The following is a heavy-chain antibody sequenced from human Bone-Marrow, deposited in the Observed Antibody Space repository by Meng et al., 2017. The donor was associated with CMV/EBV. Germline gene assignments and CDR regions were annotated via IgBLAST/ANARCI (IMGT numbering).Heavy chain of an antibody. V-gene: IGHV3-15*01. CDR2: SKSKTDGGTT. Sequence: GGSLRLSCVASGFTFSNAWMSWVRQAPGKGLEWVGRSKSKTDGGTTDYAAPVKGRLTISRDDSKNTLYLQMNSLKTEDTAVYYCTRETRFVVVVAATFDYWGQGTLVTVSS. CDR3: TRETRFVVVVAATFDY. D-gene: IGHD2-15*01. CDR1: GFTFSNAW. J-gene: IGHJ4*02.